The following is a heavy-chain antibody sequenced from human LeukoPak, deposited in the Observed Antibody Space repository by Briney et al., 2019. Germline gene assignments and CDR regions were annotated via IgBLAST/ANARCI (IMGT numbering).Heavy chain of an antibody. J-gene: IGHJ4*02. V-gene: IGHV3-66*01. Sequence: GGSLRLSCAASGFTVSSNYMSWVRQAPGKGLECVSLIYSGGSTYYADSVKGRFTISRDNSKNTLYLQMSSLRAEDTAVYYCARDNSSDAVKFDYWGQGTLVTVSS. D-gene: IGHD6-19*01. CDR1: GFTVSSNY. CDR3: ARDNSSDAVKFDY. CDR2: IYSGGST.